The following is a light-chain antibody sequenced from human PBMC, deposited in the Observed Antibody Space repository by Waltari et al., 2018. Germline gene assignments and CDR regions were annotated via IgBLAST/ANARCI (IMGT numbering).Light chain of an antibody. Sequence: SSELPQDPAVSVALGQTVRITCQGDSPRRYYASWYQQRPGQAPFLVLYGHDNRPSGIPDRFSGSTSGNTASLTITRAQAEDAGVYYCLSRDSSSTRVFGGGTTLTV. V-gene: IGLV3-19*01. J-gene: IGLJ3*02. CDR2: GHD. CDR1: SPRRYY. CDR3: LSRDSSSTRV.